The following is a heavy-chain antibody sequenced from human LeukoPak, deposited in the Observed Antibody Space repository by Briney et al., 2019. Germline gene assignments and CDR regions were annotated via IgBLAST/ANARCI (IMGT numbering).Heavy chain of an antibody. V-gene: IGHV3-64*01. Sequence: GGSLRLSCAASGFTFSSYAMHWVRQAPGKGLEYVSAISSNGGSTYYANSVKGRFTISRDNSKKTLYLQMGSLRAEDMAVYHCAREGYYDFWSGPLPLDYWGQGTLVTVSS. CDR2: ISSNGGST. CDR3: AREGYYDFWSGPLPLDY. D-gene: IGHD3-3*01. J-gene: IGHJ4*02. CDR1: GFTFSSYA.